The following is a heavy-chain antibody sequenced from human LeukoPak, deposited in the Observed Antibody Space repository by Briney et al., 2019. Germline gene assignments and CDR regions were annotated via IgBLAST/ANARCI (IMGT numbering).Heavy chain of an antibody. V-gene: IGHV3-74*01. CDR3: ATAGAISAY. D-gene: IGHD3-3*02. CDR1: GFAFSRFW. J-gene: IGHJ4*02. CDR2: INDDGNST. Sequence: GGSLRLSCVASGFAFSRFWMHWVRRAPGKGLVWVSRINDDGNSTTYADSVKGRFTISRDNAKNTLYLQMNSLRAEDTAVYYCATAGAISAYWGQGTLVTVSS.